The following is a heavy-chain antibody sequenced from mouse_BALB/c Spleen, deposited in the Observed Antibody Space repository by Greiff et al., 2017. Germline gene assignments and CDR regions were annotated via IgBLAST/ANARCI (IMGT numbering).Heavy chain of an antibody. Sequence: VHLVESGPGLVQPSQSLSITCRVSGFSLTSYGVHWVRQPPGKGLEWLGVIWAGGSTNYNSALMSRLSISKDNSKSQVFLKMNSLQTDDTAMYYCARDRRTTVVPFDYWGQGTTLTVSS. CDR1: GFSLTSYG. V-gene: IGHV2-9*02. J-gene: IGHJ2*01. CDR2: IWAGGST. D-gene: IGHD1-1*01. CDR3: ARDRRTTVVPFDY.